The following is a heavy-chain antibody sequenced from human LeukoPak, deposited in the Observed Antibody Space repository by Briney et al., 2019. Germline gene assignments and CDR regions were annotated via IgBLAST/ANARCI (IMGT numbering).Heavy chain of an antibody. CDR1: GYSISSGYY. J-gene: IGHJ4*02. CDR3: ARYDYDYVWGSSRGAYNRDAFDI. Sequence: SETLSLTCTVSGYSISSGYYWGWIRQPPGKGLEWIVSIYHSGSTYYNPSLKSRVTISVDTSKNQFSLKLSSVTAADTAVYYCARYDYDYVWGSSRGAYNRDAFDIWGQGTLVTVSS. V-gene: IGHV4-38-2*02. CDR2: IYHSGST. D-gene: IGHD3-16*01.